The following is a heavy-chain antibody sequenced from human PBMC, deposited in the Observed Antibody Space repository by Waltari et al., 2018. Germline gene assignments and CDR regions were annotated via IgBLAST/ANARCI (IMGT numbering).Heavy chain of an antibody. CDR3: ARGTPYYDS. CDR1: GFTVRTY. J-gene: IGHJ4*02. V-gene: IGHV3-53*01. CDR2: IYTGGST. D-gene: IGHD3-22*01. Sequence: EVQLVESGGGLIQPGGSLRLSCAASGFTVRTYMSWVRQAPGKGLEWVSVIYTGGSTDYADSVKGRFTISRDNSKNTLYLQMNSLRAEDTAVYDCARGTPYYDSWGQGTLVTVSS.